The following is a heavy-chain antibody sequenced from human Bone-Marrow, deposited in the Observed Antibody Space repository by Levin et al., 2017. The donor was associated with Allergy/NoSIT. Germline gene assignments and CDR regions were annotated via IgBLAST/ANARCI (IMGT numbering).Heavy chain of an antibody. CDR2: ISTGGETP. Sequence: SCAASGFDFSSYAMNWVRQAPGQGLEWVSGISTGGETPYYADSVKGRFAISRDNSKNTLSLEMNSLRVEDTALYYCAREDNWNYDYWGQGTLVTVSS. CDR3: AREDNWNYDY. D-gene: IGHD1-7*01. CDR1: GFDFSSYA. J-gene: IGHJ4*02. V-gene: IGHV3-23*01.